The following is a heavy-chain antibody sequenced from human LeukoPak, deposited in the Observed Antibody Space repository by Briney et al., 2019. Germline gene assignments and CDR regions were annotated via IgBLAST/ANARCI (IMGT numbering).Heavy chain of an antibody. CDR3: ARANYYYYYMDV. CDR2: ISSSGSTI. V-gene: IGHV3-48*03. CDR1: RFTFSSYE. J-gene: IGHJ6*03. Sequence: PGGSLRLSCTASRFTFSSYEMNWVRQAPGKGLEWVSYISSSGSTIYYADSVKGRFTISRDNAKNSLYLQMNSLRAEDTAVYYCARANYYYYYMDVWGKGTTVTISS.